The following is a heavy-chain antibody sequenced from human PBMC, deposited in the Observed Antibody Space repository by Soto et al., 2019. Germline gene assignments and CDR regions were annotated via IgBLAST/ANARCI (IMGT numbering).Heavy chain of an antibody. D-gene: IGHD3-22*01. CDR3: ARAFPPYYYDSIYFGGWFDP. CDR2: IYYSGST. J-gene: IGHJ5*02. CDR1: GGSISSGNYS. V-gene: IGHV4-30-4*01. Sequence: SETLSLTCTVSGGSISSGNYSWSWIRQPPGKGLEWIGHIYYSGSTYFNPSLKSRLTISVDASKNYFSLKLSSVTAADTVVYYCARAFPPYYYDSIYFGGWFDPWGQGTLVTVSS.